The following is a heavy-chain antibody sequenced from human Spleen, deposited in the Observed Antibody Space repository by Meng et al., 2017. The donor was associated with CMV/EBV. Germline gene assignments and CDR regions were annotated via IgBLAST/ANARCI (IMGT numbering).Heavy chain of an antibody. V-gene: IGHV3-23*03. CDR2: IYSGGSTT. J-gene: IGHJ5*01. CDR3: ARSVNWFDS. Sequence: GGSLRLSCAASGFTFSSYAMTWVRQAPGKGLEWVSLIYSGGSTTYYADSVKGRFTISRDDAQNSLYLQMNSLRAEDSAVYYCARSVNWFDSWGQGTLVTVSS. CDR1: GFTFSSYA.